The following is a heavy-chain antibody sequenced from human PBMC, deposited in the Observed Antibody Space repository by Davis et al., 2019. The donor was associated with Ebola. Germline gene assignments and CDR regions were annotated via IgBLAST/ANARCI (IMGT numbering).Heavy chain of an antibody. CDR3: ARGDGYGFLD. Sequence: GESLKISCAASGFTFSSYWMHWVRQPPGKGLVWVSGSNSEGTSTSYADSVKGRFAISRDNAKNTMYLQMNSLRAEDTAVYYCARGDGYGFLDWGQGTLVTVSS. J-gene: IGHJ4*02. V-gene: IGHV3-74*01. CDR1: GFTFSSYW. CDR2: SNSEGTST. D-gene: IGHD5-24*01.